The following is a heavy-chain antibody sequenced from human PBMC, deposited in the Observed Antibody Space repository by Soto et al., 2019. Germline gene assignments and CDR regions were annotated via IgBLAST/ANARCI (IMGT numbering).Heavy chain of an antibody. CDR1: YGSSSSSSCY. Sequence: PLSHSCTVAYGSSSSSSCYRGFIRQPPGKGLEWIGSIYYSGSTYYNPSLKSRVTISVDTSKNQFSLKLSSVTAADTAVYYCARQSDFWRYWGQGTLVPVSS. CDR3: ARQSDFWRY. D-gene: IGHD3-3*01. CDR2: IYYSGST. J-gene: IGHJ4*02. V-gene: IGHV4-39*01.